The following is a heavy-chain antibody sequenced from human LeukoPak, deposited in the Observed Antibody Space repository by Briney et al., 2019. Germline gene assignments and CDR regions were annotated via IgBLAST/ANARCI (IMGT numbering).Heavy chain of an antibody. CDR1: GFTFSSYS. J-gene: IGHJ4*02. Sequence: PGGSLRLSCAASGFTFSSYSMNWVRQAPGKGLEWVSYISSSSSTIYYADSVKGRFTISRDNAKNSLYLQMNSLRAEDTAVYYCARRPLGVVVAAIIDYWGQGTLVTVSS. CDR2: ISSSSSTI. V-gene: IGHV3-48*04. D-gene: IGHD2-15*01. CDR3: ARRPLGVVVAAIIDY.